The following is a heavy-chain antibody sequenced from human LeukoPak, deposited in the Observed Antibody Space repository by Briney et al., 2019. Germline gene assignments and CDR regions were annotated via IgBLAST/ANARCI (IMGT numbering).Heavy chain of an antibody. Sequence: ASVKVSCKASGYTFSSYDINWVRQATGQGLEWMGWINPNSGGTNYAQKFQGRVTMTRDTSISTAYMELSRLRSDDTAVYYCARLRYMDVWGKGTTVTVSS. CDR3: ARLRYMDV. CDR2: INPNSGGT. V-gene: IGHV1-2*02. J-gene: IGHJ6*03. CDR1: GYTFSSYD.